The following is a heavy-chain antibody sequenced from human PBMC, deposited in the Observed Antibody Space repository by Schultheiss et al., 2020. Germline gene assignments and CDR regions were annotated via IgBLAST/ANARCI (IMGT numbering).Heavy chain of an antibody. V-gene: IGHV4-59*12. CDR1: GGSISSYY. Sequence: SATLSLTCTVSGGSISSYYWSWIRQPPGKGLEWIGYIYYSGSTYYNPSLKSRVTISVDTSKNQFSLKLSSVTAADTAVYYCARDRGSGVWFDPWGQGTLVTVSS. J-gene: IGHJ5*02. D-gene: IGHD2-8*01. CDR3: ARDRGSGVWFDP. CDR2: IYYSGST.